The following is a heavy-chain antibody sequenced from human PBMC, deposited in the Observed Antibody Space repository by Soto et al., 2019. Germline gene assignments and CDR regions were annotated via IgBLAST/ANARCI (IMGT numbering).Heavy chain of an antibody. CDR3: AREDYDYVWGSYRSPFKFDY. J-gene: IGHJ4*02. CDR1: GYTFTGYY. D-gene: IGHD3-16*02. Sequence: ASVKVSCKASGYTFTGYYMHWVRQAPGQGLEWMGWINPNSGGTNYAQKFQGWVTMTRDTSISTAYMELSRLRSDDTAVYYCAREDYDYVWGSYRSPFKFDYWGQGTLVTVS. V-gene: IGHV1-2*04. CDR2: INPNSGGT.